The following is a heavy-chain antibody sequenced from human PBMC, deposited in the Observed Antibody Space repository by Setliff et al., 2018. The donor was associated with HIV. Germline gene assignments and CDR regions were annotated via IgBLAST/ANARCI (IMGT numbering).Heavy chain of an antibody. D-gene: IGHD2-15*01. CDR1: GYTFTSHA. J-gene: IGHJ4*02. CDR3: ARDSSASRTPPLH. V-gene: IGHV1-3*04. CDR2: INTGDR. Sequence: ASVKVSCKASGYTFTSHAMHWVRQAPGQRLEWMGWINTGDRTYADNFQYRVTMTADTSTSTVYMELRHLRSDDTAVYYCARDSSASRTPPLHWGQGTLVTVSS.